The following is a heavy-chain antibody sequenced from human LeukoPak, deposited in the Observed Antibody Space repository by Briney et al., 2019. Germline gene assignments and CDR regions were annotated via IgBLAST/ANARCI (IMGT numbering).Heavy chain of an antibody. V-gene: IGHV3-11*01. Sequence: GGSLRLSCAASGFTFSDYYMSWIRQAPGKGLEWVSYISSSGCTIYYADSVKGRFTISRDNAKNSLYLQMNSLRAEDTAVYYCAREILTGSNWFDPWGQGTLVTVSS. CDR1: GFTFSDYY. J-gene: IGHJ5*02. D-gene: IGHD3-9*01. CDR3: AREILTGSNWFDP. CDR2: ISSSGCTI.